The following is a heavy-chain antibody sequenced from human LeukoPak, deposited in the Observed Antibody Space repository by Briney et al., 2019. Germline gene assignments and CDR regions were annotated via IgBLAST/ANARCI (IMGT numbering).Heavy chain of an antibody. CDR2: INSHGSST. J-gene: IGHJ4*02. CDR3: ARGPPDGSGSYYPGAD. V-gene: IGHV3-74*01. CDR1: GFTFSSYW. D-gene: IGHD3-10*01. Sequence: PGGSLRLSCAASGFTFSSYWMHWVRQAPGKGLVWVSRINSHGSSTSYADSVKGRFTISRDNAKNTLYLQMHSLRVEDTAVYYCARGPPDGSGSYYPGADWGQGTLVTVSS.